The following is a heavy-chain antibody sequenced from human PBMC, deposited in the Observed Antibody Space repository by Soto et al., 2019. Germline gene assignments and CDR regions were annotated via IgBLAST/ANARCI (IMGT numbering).Heavy chain of an antibody. V-gene: IGHV3-9*01. J-gene: IGHJ6*03. Sequence: GGSLRLSCAASGFTFDDYAMHWVRQAPGKGLEWVSGISWNSGSIGYADSVKGRFTISRDNAKNSLYLQMNSLRAEDTALYYGAKAATLADIAAAVNYYYCFDVWGKGTTVTVSS. D-gene: IGHD6-13*01. CDR1: GFTFDDYA. CDR2: ISWNSGSI. CDR3: AKAATLADIAAAVNYYYCFDV.